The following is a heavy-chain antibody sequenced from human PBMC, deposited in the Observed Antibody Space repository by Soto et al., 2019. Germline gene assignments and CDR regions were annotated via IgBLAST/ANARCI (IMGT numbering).Heavy chain of an antibody. Sequence: QVQLVQSGAEVKKPGSSVKVSCKASGGIFNRYSVSWVRQAPGQGLEWMGRIIPLFGITNYAQKFQGRVMSTADKSTNTGYMEGNRLRSEDTALYYCATFYGGDCTTTTCYGDFDYWGQGTLVTVTS. V-gene: IGHV1-69*02. D-gene: IGHD2-2*01. CDR2: IIPLFGIT. CDR3: ATFYGGDCTTTTCYGDFDY. CDR1: GGIFNRYS. J-gene: IGHJ4*02.